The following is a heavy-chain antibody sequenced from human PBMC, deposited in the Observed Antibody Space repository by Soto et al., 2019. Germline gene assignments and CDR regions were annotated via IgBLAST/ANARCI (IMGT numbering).Heavy chain of an antibody. V-gene: IGHV5-51*01. CDR2: IYPGDSDT. CDR1: GYSFISSW. D-gene: IGHD1-1*01. J-gene: IGHJ4*02. CDR3: ARMMEASGTAFDY. Sequence: PGESLKISCQASGYSFISSWIGWVRQMPGKGLEWMEIIYPGDSDTRYSPSFQGQVTISADKSTSTAYLQWSSLKASDTATYYCARMMEASGTAFDYWGQGALVTVSS.